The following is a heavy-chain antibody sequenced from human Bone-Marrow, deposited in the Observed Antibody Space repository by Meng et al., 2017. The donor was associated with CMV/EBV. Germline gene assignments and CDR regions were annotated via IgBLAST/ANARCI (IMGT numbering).Heavy chain of an antibody. D-gene: IGHD2-2*02. CDR2: INHSGST. CDR3: ARGRRYCSSTSCYKGGDYYYYGMDV. V-gene: IGHV4-34*01. CDR1: GGSFSGYY. J-gene: IGHJ6*02. Sequence: SETLSLTCAVYGGSFSGYYWSWIRQPPGKGLEWIGEINHSGSTNYNPSLKSRVTISVDTSKNQFSLKLSSVTAADTAVYYCARGRRYCSSTSCYKGGDYYYYGMDVWGQGTTVTVSS.